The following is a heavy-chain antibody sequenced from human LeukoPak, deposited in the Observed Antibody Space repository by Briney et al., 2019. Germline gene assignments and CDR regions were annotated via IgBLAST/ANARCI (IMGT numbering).Heavy chain of an antibody. CDR2: IYHSGST. J-gene: IGHJ4*02. CDR3: ARAGGMWLLGHYFDY. CDR1: GGSISSGGYS. Sequence: SEALSLTCAVSGGSISSGGYSWSWIRQPPGKGLEWIGYIYHSGSTYYNPSLKSRVTISVDRSKNQFSLKLSSVTAADTAVYYCARAGGMWLLGHYFDYWGQGTLVTVSS. D-gene: IGHD3-22*01. V-gene: IGHV4-30-2*01.